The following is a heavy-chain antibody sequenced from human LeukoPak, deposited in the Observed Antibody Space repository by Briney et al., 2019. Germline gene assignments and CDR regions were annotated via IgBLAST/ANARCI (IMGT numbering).Heavy chain of an antibody. V-gene: IGHV3-33*06. CDR2: IWYDGSNK. D-gene: IGHD6-13*01. CDR1: GFTFSSYG. Sequence: GGSLRLSCAASGFTFSSYGMHWVRQAPGKGLEWVAVIWYDGSNKYYADSVKGRFTISRDNSKNTLYLQMNSLRAEDTAVYYCAKDYRQLGRYYYYGMDVWGQGTTVTVSS. J-gene: IGHJ6*02. CDR3: AKDYRQLGRYYYYGMDV.